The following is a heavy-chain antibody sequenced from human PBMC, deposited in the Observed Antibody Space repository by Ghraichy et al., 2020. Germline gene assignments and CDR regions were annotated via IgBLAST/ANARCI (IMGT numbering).Heavy chain of an antibody. Sequence: GGSLRLSCAASGFTFSSYGMHWVRQAPGKGLEWVAFIRYDGSNKYYADSVKGRFTISRDNSKNTLYLQMNSLRAEDTAVYYCAKDLYYDFWSGYYRGLSNYYYYGMDVWGQGTTVTVSS. D-gene: IGHD3-3*01. CDR1: GFTFSSYG. V-gene: IGHV3-30*02. J-gene: IGHJ6*02. CDR2: IRYDGSNK. CDR3: AKDLYYDFWSGYYRGLSNYYYYGMDV.